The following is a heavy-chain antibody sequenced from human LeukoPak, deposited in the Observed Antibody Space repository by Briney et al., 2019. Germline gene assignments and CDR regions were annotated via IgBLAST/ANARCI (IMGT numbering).Heavy chain of an antibody. J-gene: IGHJ4*02. Sequence: SETLSLTCTVSGGSISSGSYYWSWIRQPAGKGLEWIGRIYTSGSTNYNPSLKSRVTISVDTSKNQFSLKLSSVTAADTAVYYCARGAAATYWGQGTLVTVSS. D-gene: IGHD6-13*01. CDR3: ARGAAATY. CDR2: IYTSGST. CDR1: GGSISSGSYY. V-gene: IGHV4-61*02.